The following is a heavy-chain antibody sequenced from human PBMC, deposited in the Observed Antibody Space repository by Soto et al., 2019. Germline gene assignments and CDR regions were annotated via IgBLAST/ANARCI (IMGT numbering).Heavy chain of an antibody. D-gene: IGHD1-26*01. CDR1: GFTFNNYA. CDR2: ISTDGVKT. J-gene: IGHJ4*02. V-gene: IGHV3-23*01. Sequence: PGGSLRLSCAASGFTFNNYAMSWVRQAPGKGLEWVSAISTDGVKTLYADSVKGRFTISRDNSKNTLYLQMNSLRVEDAAIYYCARPSGGRYPKSRVYDYWGQGTLVTVSS. CDR3: ARPSGGRYPKSRVYDY.